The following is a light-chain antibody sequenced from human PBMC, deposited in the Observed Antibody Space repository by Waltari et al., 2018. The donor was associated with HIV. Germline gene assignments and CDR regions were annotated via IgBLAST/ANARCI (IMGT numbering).Light chain of an antibody. CDR2: GAS. CDR3: QQYNYWPPYT. J-gene: IGKJ2*01. V-gene: IGKV3-15*01. Sequence: EVVMTQSPATLSVSPGERATLTCRASQSVSVNLAWYQQKPGQPPRLLIYGASTRATGVPARFSGSGSETEFTLTISSLRSEDFAVYYGQQYNYWPPYTFGQGTKLEI. CDR1: QSVSVN.